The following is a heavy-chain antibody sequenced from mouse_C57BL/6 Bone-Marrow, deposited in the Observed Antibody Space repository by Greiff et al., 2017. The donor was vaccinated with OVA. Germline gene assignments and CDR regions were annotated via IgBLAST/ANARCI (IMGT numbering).Heavy chain of an antibody. V-gene: IGHV5-6*02. CDR1: GFTFSSYG. CDR3: ARRRLALFAY. CDR2: ISSGGSYT. J-gene: IGHJ3*01. Sequence: EVKLVESGGDLVKPGGSLKLSCAASGFTFSSYGMSWVRQTPDKRLEWVATISSGGSYTYYPDSVKGRFTISRDNAKNTLYRQMSSLKSEDTAMYYCARRRLALFAYWGQGTLVTVSA. D-gene: IGHD6-1*01.